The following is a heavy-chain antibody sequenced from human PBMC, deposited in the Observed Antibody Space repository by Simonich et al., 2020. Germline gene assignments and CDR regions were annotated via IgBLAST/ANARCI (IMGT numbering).Heavy chain of an antibody. D-gene: IGHD5-12*01. V-gene: IGHV3-48*01. CDR2: ISSSSSTI. J-gene: IGHJ3*02. CDR1: GFTFSSYS. Sequence: EVQLVESGGGLVQPGGSLRLSCAASGFTFSSYSMNWFRQAPGKGLEWVSYISSSSSTIYYADSVKGRFTISRDNAKNSLYLQMNSLRAEDTAVYYCARDSSYYAFDIWGQGTMVTVSS. CDR3: ARDSSYYAFDI.